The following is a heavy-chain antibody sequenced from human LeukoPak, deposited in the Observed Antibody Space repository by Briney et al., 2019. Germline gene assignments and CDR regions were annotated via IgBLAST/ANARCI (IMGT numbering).Heavy chain of an antibody. CDR3: ARGPYDFWSGYYWGFDY. Sequence: SETLSLTCTVSGGSLWSFYWSWVRQPAGKGLEWIGRLYNNGSTNYNPSLKSRVTISVDTSKNQFSLKLSSVTAADTAVYYCARGPYDFWSGYYWGFDYWGQGTLVTVSS. CDR1: GGSLWSFY. CDR2: LYNNGST. V-gene: IGHV4-4*07. J-gene: IGHJ4*02. D-gene: IGHD3-3*01.